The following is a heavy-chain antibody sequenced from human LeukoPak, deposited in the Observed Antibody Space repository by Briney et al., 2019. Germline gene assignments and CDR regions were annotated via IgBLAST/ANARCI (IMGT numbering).Heavy chain of an antibody. Sequence: GGSLRLSCAASGFTFSNFAMHWVRQAPGKGLEWVAVISYDGTNKYYIDSVKGRFTISRDNSKNTLYLQMNSLRAEDTAVYYCARENDYGDYGPVSFDYWGQGTLVTVSS. V-gene: IGHV3-30-3*01. CDR3: ARENDYGDYGPVSFDY. D-gene: IGHD4-17*01. CDR1: GFTFSNFA. CDR2: ISYDGTNK. J-gene: IGHJ4*02.